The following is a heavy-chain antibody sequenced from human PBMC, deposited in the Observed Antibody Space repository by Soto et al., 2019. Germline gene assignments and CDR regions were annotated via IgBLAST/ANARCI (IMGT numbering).Heavy chain of an antibody. CDR1: GFTLSRYW. D-gene: IGHD2-8*01. V-gene: IGHV3-7*03. Sequence: GGSLRLSCAASGFTLSRYWMSWVRQAPGKGLEWVASIKQDGSEKYYVDSVAGRFTISRDNAKNSLYLQMDSLRAEDTAVYYCARDNGGGDYWGQGTLVTVSS. J-gene: IGHJ4*02. CDR2: IKQDGSEK. CDR3: ARDNGGGDY.